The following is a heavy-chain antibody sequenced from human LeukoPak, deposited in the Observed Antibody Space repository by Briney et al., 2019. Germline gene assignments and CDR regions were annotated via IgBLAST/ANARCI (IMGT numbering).Heavy chain of an antibody. D-gene: IGHD3-3*01. CDR1: GGSISSSSYY. J-gene: IGHJ6*03. CDR3: ARRSSYYDFWSGYYRDYMDV. Sequence: KSSETLSLTCTVSGGSISSSSYYWGWIRQPPGKGLEWIGSIYYSGSTYYNPSLKSRVTIFVDTSKNQFSLKLSSVTAADTAVYYCARRSSYYDFWSGYYRDYMDVWGKGTTVTVSS. CDR2: IYYSGST. V-gene: IGHV4-39*01.